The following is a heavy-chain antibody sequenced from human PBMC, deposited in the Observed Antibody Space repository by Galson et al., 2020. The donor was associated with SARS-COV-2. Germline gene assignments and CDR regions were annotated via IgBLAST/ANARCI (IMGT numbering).Heavy chain of an antibody. D-gene: IGHD3-22*01. CDR2: IYTSGST. CDR1: GGSISSYY. V-gene: IGHV4-4*07. CDR3: ARSYYYDSSGYYYFDY. Sequence: SETLSLTCTVSGGSISSYYWSWIRQPAGKGLEWIGRIYTSGSTNYNPSLKSRVTMSVDTSKNPFSLKLSSVTAADTAVYYCARSYYYDSSGYYYFDYWGQGTLVTVSS. J-gene: IGHJ4*02.